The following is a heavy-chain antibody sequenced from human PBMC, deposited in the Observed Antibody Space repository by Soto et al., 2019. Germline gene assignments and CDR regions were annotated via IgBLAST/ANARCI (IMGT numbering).Heavy chain of an antibody. D-gene: IGHD6-13*01. CDR2: VYHSGST. J-gene: IGHJ4*02. Sequence: NPSETLSLTCAVSGGSISSSNWWSWVRQPPGKELEWIGEVYHSGSTNYSPSLKSRVTISVDKSKNQFSLKLSSVTAADTAVYYCARVVGIAAAFDYWGQGTLVTVSS. V-gene: IGHV4-4*02. CDR3: ARVVGIAAAFDY. CDR1: GGSISSSNW.